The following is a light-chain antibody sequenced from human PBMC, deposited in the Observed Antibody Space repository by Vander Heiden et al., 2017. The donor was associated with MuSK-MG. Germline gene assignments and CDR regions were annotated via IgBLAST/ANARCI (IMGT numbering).Light chain of an antibody. CDR3: QQDYSTHT. CDR2: WAS. Sequence: DIVMTQSPDSLAVSLGERATINCKSSQSVLYSSNNKNYLAWYQQKPRQPPKLLIYWASTREYGVPDRFSGSGSGTDFTLTSSSLQAEDVAVYYWQQDYSTHTFGGGTKVEIK. J-gene: IGKJ4*01. CDR1: QSVLYSSNNKNY. V-gene: IGKV4-1*01.